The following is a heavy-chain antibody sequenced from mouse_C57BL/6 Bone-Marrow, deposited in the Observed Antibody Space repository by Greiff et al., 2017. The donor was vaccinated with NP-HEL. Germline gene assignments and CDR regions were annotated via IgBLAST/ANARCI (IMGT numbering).Heavy chain of an antibody. CDR2: IYPGNSDT. J-gene: IGHJ2*01. V-gene: IGHV1-5*01. CDR1: GYTFTSYW. Sequence: VQLQQSGTVLARPGASVKMSCKTSGYTFTSYWMHWVKQRPGQGLEWIGAIYPGNSDTSYNQKFKGKAKLTAVTSASTAYMELSSLTNEDSAVYYCTRWIYYGNYDCDYWGQGTTLTVSS. D-gene: IGHD2-1*01. CDR3: TRWIYYGNYDCDY.